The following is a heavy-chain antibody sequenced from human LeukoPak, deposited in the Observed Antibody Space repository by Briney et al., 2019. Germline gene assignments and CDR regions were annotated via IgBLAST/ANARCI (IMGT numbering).Heavy chain of an antibody. Sequence: GGSLRLSCAASGFTFSSYGMHWVRQAPGKGLEWVAVISYDGSNKYYADSVKGRFTISRDNSKNTLYLQMNSLRAEDTAVYYCAKDRAYCSSTSCSYYYYGMDVWGQGTTVTVSS. D-gene: IGHD2-2*01. CDR2: ISYDGSNK. J-gene: IGHJ6*02. CDR3: AKDRAYCSSTSCSYYYYGMDV. CDR1: GFTFSSYG. V-gene: IGHV3-30*18.